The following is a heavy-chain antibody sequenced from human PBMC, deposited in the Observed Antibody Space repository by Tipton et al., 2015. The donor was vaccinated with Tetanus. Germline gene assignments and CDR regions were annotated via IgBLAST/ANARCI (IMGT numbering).Heavy chain of an antibody. CDR1: GFTFSSYA. J-gene: IGHJ6*02. Sequence: SLRLSCAASGFTFSSYAMSWVRQAPGKGLEWVSAISGSGGSTYYADSVQGRFTISRDNSKNTLYLQMNSLGAEDTAVYYCAKDLGPNVYGVCMNFYGMDVWGRGTTVTVSS. CDR3: AKDLGPNVYGVCMNFYGMDV. V-gene: IGHV3-23*01. CDR2: ISGSGGST. D-gene: IGHD4-17*01.